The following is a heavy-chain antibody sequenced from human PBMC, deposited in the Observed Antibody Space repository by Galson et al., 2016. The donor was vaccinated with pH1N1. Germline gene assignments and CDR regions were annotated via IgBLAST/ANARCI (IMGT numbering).Heavy chain of an antibody. CDR1: GDSISGYY. D-gene: IGHD2-2*03. CDR3: ERVDFVVGEGWYHGFEV. CDR2: VYHSYHSGST. J-gene: IGHJ6*02. V-gene: IGHV4-59*01. Sequence: LSLTCTVSGDSISGYYWNWIRQPPGKGLEWIGYVYHSYHSGSTHYNPYLKSRVTMSADTSKSQFSLNRSSVTAADTAVYYCERVDFVVGEGWYHGFEVWGQGTTVTVSS.